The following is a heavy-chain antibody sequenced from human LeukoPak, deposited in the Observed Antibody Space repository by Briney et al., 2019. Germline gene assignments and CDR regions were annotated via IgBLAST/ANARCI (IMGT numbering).Heavy chain of an antibody. J-gene: IGHJ4*02. CDR1: GGSISSYY. CDR2: IYYSGST. V-gene: IGHV4-59*01. CDR3: ARVSGYVMEDYFDY. Sequence: SETLSLTCTVSGGSISSYYWSWIRQPPGKGLEWIGYIYYSGSTNYNPSLKSRVTISVDTSKNQFSLRLSSVTAADTAVYYCARVSGYVMEDYFDYWGQGTLVTVSS. D-gene: IGHD3-10*01.